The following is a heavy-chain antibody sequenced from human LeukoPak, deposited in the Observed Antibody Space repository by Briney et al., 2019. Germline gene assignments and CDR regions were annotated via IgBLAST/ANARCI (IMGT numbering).Heavy chain of an antibody. D-gene: IGHD1-26*01. Sequence: GGSLRLSCAASGFTFSSYAMSWVRQAPGKGLEWVSAISGSGGSTYYADSVKGRFTISRDNCKNTLYLQMDSLRAEDTAVYYCARWGSYPYYFDYWGQGTLVTVSS. CDR1: GFTFSSYA. V-gene: IGHV3-23*01. CDR2: ISGSGGST. J-gene: IGHJ4*02. CDR3: ARWGSYPYYFDY.